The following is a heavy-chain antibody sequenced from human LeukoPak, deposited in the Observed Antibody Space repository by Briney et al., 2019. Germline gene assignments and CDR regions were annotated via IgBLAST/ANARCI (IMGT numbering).Heavy chain of an antibody. Sequence: GGSLRLSCAASGFTFSSYWMSWVRQAPGKGLEWVGFIRSKAYGGTTEYAASVKGRFTISRDDSKSIAYLQMNSLKTEDTAVYYCAANVDTAMVTDYWGQGTLVTVSS. D-gene: IGHD5-18*01. CDR1: GFTFSSYW. CDR2: IRSKAYGGTT. CDR3: AANVDTAMVTDY. V-gene: IGHV3-49*04. J-gene: IGHJ4*02.